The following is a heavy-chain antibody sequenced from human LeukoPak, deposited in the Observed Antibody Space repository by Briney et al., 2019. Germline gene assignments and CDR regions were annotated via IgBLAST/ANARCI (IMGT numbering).Heavy chain of an antibody. CDR3: ARAHDYGDYGFDY. D-gene: IGHD4-17*01. V-gene: IGHV4-34*01. Sequence: SETLSLTCAVYGGSFSGYYWSWIRQPPGKGLEWIGEINHSGSTNYNPSLKSRVTISVDTSKNQFSLKLSSVTAADTAAYYCARAHDYGDYGFDYWGQGTLVTVSS. CDR2: INHSGST. J-gene: IGHJ4*02. CDR1: GGSFSGYY.